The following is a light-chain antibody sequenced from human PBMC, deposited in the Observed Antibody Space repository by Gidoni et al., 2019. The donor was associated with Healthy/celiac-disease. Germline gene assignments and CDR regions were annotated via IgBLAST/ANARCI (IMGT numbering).Light chain of an antibody. CDR2: DAS. CDR3: QQRSNWPLT. V-gene: IGKV3-11*01. CDR1: QSVSSY. Sequence: EIVLTQSPATLSLSPGESATLSCRASQSVSSYLAWYQQKPGQAPRLLIYDASNRAPGIPARFSGSGSGTDFTLTISSLEPEDFAVYYCQQRSNWPLTFXQXTKVEIK. J-gene: IGKJ1*01.